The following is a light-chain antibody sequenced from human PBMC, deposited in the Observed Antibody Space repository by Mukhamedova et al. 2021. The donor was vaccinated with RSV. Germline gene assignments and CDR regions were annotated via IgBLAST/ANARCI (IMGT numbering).Light chain of an antibody. Sequence: RASQSISSYLNWYQQKPGKAPKLLIYAASSLQSGVPSRFSGSGSGTDFTLTISSLEPEDFAVYYCQQRSNWPLITFGQGTRLEIK. V-gene: IGKV1-39*01. CDR3: QQRSNWPLIT. CDR1: QSISSY. J-gene: IGKJ5*01. CDR2: AAS.